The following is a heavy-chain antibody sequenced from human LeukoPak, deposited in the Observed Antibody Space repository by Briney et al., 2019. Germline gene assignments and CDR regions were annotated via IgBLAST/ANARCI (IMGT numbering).Heavy chain of an antibody. Sequence: SETLSLTCAVSGYSISSGYYWSWIRQPAGKGLEWIGRIYTSGSTNYNPSLKSRVTISVDTSKNQFSLKLSSVTAADTAVYYCARAWATYYYYMDVWGKGTTVTVSS. D-gene: IGHD5-12*01. J-gene: IGHJ6*03. V-gene: IGHV4-61*02. CDR2: IYTSGST. CDR1: GYSISSGYY. CDR3: ARAWATYYYYMDV.